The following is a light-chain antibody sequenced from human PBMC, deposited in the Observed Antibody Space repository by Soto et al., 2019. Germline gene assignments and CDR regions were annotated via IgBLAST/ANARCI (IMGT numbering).Light chain of an antibody. CDR2: LNSDGNH. V-gene: IGLV4-69*01. CDR1: SGHSSYA. J-gene: IGLJ2*01. Sequence: QLVLTQSPSASASLGASVKLTCTLSSGHSSYAIAWHQQQPEKGPRYLMKLNSDGNHSKGDGIPDRFSGSSSGAERYLTISSLQSEDEADYYCQTWGTGILVFGGGTKVTVL. CDR3: QTWGTGILV.